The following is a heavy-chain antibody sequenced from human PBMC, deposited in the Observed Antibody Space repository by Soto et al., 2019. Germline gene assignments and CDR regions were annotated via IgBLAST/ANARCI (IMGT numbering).Heavy chain of an antibody. CDR3: ARDSSSRYYYYMDV. Sequence: EVQLVESGGGLVQPGGSLRLSCAASGFTFSSYWMHWVRQAPGKGLVWVSRINSDGSNTSYADSVKGRFTISRDNAKNTLYLQMNSLRAEDTAVYYCARDSSSRYYYYMDVWGKGTPVTVSS. J-gene: IGHJ6*03. CDR1: GFTFSSYW. V-gene: IGHV3-74*01. D-gene: IGHD6-6*01. CDR2: INSDGSNT.